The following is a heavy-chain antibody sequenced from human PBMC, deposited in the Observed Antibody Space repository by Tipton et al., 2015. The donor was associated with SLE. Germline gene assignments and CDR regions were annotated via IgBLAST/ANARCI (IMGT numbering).Heavy chain of an antibody. V-gene: IGHV4-59*01. D-gene: IGHD6-19*01. Sequence: TLSLTCTVSGGSISSYYWSWIRQPPGKGLEWIGYIYYTGSTNYSPSLKSRVTISVDTSKNEFSLNLTSVTAADTAVYYCARLEYSSGWSGAFDIWGQGTMVTVSS. CDR3: ARLEYSSGWSGAFDI. J-gene: IGHJ3*02. CDR2: IYYTGST. CDR1: GGSISSYY.